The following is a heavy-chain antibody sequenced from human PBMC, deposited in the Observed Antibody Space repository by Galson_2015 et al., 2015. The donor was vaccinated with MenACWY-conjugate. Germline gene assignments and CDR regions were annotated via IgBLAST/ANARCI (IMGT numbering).Heavy chain of an antibody. V-gene: IGHV4-31*03. J-gene: IGHJ4*02. D-gene: IGHD3-22*01. CDR3: ARVNHYDSIAYYFDY. Sequence: TLSLTCSVSGGSINSGGYHWTWIRQHPEKGLEWIGYIYYSGTTSYNPALKGRITISVDTSKNQFSLSLSSVTAADTAVYYCARVNHYDSIAYYFDYWGQGTLVTVSS. CDR2: IYYSGTT. CDR1: GGSINSGGYH.